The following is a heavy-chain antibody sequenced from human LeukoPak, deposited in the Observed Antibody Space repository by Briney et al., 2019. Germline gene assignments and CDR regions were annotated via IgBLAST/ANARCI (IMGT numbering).Heavy chain of an antibody. J-gene: IGHJ5*02. CDR1: GGSFSGYY. D-gene: IGHD6-19*01. V-gene: IGHV4-34*01. CDR2: INHSGST. CDR3: ARGGIAVAGTLFDP. Sequence: PSETLSLTCAVYGGSFSGYYWSWIRQPPGKGLEWIGEINHSGSTKYNPSLKSRVTISVDTSKNQFSLKLSSVTAADTAVYYCARGGIAVAGTLFDPWGQGTLVTVSS.